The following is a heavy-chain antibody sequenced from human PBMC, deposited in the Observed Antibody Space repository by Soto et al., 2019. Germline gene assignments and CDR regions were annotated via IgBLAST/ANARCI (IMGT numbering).Heavy chain of an antibody. D-gene: IGHD3-3*01. CDR3: ARDDCWSGYYRYFDY. Sequence: QVQLVESGGGLVKPGGSLRLSCAASGFTFSDYYMSWIRQAPGKGLEWISYISGRGSTIYYADSVKGRFTISRDNAKNELYLQMNSLRAADTAIYYCARDDCWSGYYRYFDYWGQGTLVTVSS. CDR1: GFTFSDYY. CDR2: ISGRGSTI. J-gene: IGHJ4*02. V-gene: IGHV3-11*01.